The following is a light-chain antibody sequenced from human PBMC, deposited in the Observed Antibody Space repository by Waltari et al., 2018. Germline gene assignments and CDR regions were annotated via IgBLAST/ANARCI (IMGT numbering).Light chain of an antibody. J-gene: IGLJ3*02. CDR1: SNDVGGYNY. CDR2: EVS. CDR3: SSYTSYTGSDNWL. Sequence: QSSLTQPPSASGSPGQSVTISCTGTSNDVGGYNYVSWYQQHPGKAPKVLISEVSKPPSGVPGRFSGSKSGNTASLTISGLQAEEEADYYCSSYTSYTGSDNWLFGGGTKLTVL. V-gene: IGLV2-8*01.